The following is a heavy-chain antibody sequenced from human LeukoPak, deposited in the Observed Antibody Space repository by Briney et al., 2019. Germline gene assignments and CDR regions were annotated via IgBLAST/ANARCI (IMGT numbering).Heavy chain of an antibody. V-gene: IGHV4-59*01. CDR2: TYYSGSS. CDR3: AARERLDWILY. J-gene: IGHJ4*02. Sequence: PSETLSLICTVSGGSFRSYYWSWIRQPLGKGLEWIGYTYYSGSSNHNPSLKSRVTMSVDTSKNQLSLNLTSVTAADTAVYYCAARERLDWILYWGQGTLVTVSS. CDR1: GGSFRSYY. D-gene: IGHD3-9*01.